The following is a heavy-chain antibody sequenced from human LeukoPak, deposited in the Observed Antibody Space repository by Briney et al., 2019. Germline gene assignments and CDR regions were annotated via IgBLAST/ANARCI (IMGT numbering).Heavy chain of an antibody. J-gene: IGHJ4*02. CDR3: AKEEVPNDY. V-gene: IGHV3-23*01. CDR2: SRIGVTA. D-gene: IGHD2-2*01. CDR1: GFTLNSNA. Sequence: GGSLRLSCAVSGFTLNSNAMRWVRQAPGKGLEWVSASRIGVTAYYADSVEGRFTISRDTSKNTLYLQMNTLRPEDTAVYYCAKEEVPNDYWGQGTLVTVSS.